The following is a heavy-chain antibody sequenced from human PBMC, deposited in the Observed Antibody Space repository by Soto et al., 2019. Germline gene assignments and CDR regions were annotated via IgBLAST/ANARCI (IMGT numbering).Heavy chain of an antibody. CDR2: IIPIFGTA. CDR1: GGTFSSYA. CDR3: AVLKNGYNVF. D-gene: IGHD5-12*01. Sequence: QVQLVQSGAEVKKPGSPVKVSCKASGGTFSSYAISWVRQAPGQGLEWMGGIIPIFGTAHYAQKFQGRVTITADDATCTAYMELSSLRSEDTAVYDCAVLKNGYNVFWGQGTLVTVSS. V-gene: IGHV1-69*12. J-gene: IGHJ4*02.